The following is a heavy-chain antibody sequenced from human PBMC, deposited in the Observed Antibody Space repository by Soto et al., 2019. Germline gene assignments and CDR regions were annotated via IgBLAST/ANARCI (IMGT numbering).Heavy chain of an antibody. D-gene: IGHD6-19*01. V-gene: IGHV1-2*04. Sequence: QVHLVQSGAEVKKPGASVKVSCKASGYTFTDYYLHWGRQAPGQGLEWMGWINPNSGVTNQAKKSQGWATLTRDASVNTAYMELNSLKSDDTAVFFCARGVSGWSPFDVWGQGTLVTVSS. J-gene: IGHJ4*02. CDR3: ARGVSGWSPFDV. CDR2: INPNSGVT. CDR1: GYTFTDYY.